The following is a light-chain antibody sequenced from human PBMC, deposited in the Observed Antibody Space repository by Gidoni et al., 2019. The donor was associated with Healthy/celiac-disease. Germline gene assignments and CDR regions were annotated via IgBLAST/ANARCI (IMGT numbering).Light chain of an antibody. CDR3: NSRDSSGNQVV. J-gene: IGLJ2*01. V-gene: IGLV3-19*01. CDR1: SLRSSY. CDR2: GKN. Sequence: SSELTQDSAVSVALGQTVRITCQGDSLRSSYASWYQQKPGQAPVLVIYGKNNRPSGIPDRFSGSSSGNTASLTITGAQAEDEADYYCNSRDSSGNQVVFGGGTKLTV.